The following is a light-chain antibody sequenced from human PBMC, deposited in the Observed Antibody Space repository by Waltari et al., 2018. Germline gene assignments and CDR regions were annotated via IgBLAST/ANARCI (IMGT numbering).Light chain of an antibody. CDR1: QSLLHSGGTPY. CDR3: MQSLHLIT. J-gene: IGKJ5*01. Sequence: DVVMTQTPLSLSVTPGQPASISCKSSQSLLHSGGTPYFYWYLQQPGQPPQLLIYEFSNRFPVVPDRFSGSGSGTDFTLTISRVEAEDVWVYYCMQSLHLITFGQGTRLEIK. CDR2: EFS. V-gene: IGKV2D-29*01.